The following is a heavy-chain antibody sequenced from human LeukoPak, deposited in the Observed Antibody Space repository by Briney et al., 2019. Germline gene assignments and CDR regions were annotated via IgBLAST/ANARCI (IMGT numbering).Heavy chain of an antibody. CDR3: AREVELRPIMHNWFDP. V-gene: IGHV4-4*07. Sequence: SETLSLTCTVSGGSISSFYWSWIPQPAGQGLEWIGRIYISGSTNYNPSLKRLATMSVDTSKKQFYLKLSSVTAADTAVYYCAREVELRPIMHNWFDPWGQGTLVTVSS. D-gene: IGHD1-7*01. J-gene: IGHJ5*02. CDR1: GGSISSFY. CDR2: IYISGST.